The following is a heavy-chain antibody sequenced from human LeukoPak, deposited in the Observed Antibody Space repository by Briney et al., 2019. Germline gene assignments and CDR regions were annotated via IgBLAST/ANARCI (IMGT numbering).Heavy chain of an antibody. J-gene: IGHJ4*02. Sequence: PGGSLRLSCAASGFTFSNYDMHWVRQATGKGLEWVSVIGIAGDTYYPGSVKDRFTISREDAKNSLYLQMNSLRAGDTAVYYCARAVAGTFSDYWGQGTLVTVSS. CDR2: IGIAGDT. D-gene: IGHD6-19*01. V-gene: IGHV3-13*01. CDR3: ARAVAGTFSDY. CDR1: GFTFSNYD.